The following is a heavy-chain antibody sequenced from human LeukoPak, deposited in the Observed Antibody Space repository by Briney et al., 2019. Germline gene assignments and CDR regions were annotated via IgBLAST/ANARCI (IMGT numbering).Heavy chain of an antibody. CDR2: ISYDGSNK. CDR1: GFTFSSYA. D-gene: IGHD4-17*01. V-gene: IGHV3-30*04. J-gene: IGHJ6*04. CDR3: ARDMTTRGVYYYYGMDV. Sequence: GGSLRLSCAASGFTFSSYAMHWVRQAPGKGLEWVAVISYDGSNKYYADSVKGRFTISRENSKNTLYLQMNSLRAEDTAVYYCARDMTTRGVYYYYGMDVWGKGTTVTVSS.